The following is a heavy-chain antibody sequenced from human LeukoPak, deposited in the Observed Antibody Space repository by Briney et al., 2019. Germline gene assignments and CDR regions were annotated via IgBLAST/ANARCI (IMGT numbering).Heavy chain of an antibody. D-gene: IGHD6-19*01. Sequence: PGGSLRLSCAAPGFTFTSYSMNWVRQAPGKGLEWVSSISSSSSYIYYADSVKGRFTISRDNAKNSLYLQMNSLRAEDTAVYYCAISGGGNAVAGYYYYYYMDVWGKGTTVTASS. V-gene: IGHV3-21*01. J-gene: IGHJ6*03. CDR2: ISSSSSYI. CDR1: GFTFTSYS. CDR3: AISGGGNAVAGYYYYYYMDV.